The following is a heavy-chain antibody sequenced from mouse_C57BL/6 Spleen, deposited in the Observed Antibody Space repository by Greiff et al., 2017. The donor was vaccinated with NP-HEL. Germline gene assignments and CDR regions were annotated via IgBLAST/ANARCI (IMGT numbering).Heavy chain of an antibody. V-gene: IGHV1-78*01. CDR1: GYTFTDHT. CDR2: IYPRDGST. Sequence: QVQLQQSDAELVKPGASVKISCKASGYTFTDHTIHWMKQRPEQGLEWIGYIYPRDGSTKYNEKFKGKATLTADKSSSTAYLQLNSLTSEDSAVYYCAKGDYYGNYWFAYWGQGTLVTVSA. D-gene: IGHD2-1*01. J-gene: IGHJ3*01. CDR3: AKGDYYGNYWFAY.